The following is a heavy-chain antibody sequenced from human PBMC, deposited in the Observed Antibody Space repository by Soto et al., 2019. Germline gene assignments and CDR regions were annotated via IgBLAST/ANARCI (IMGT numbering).Heavy chain of an antibody. CDR1: GYTFTTHG. J-gene: IGHJ5*02. CDR2: VSGDNGHT. Sequence: QVQLVQSGAEVKKPGASVKVSCKASGYTFTTHGISWVRQAPGQGLEWMGWVSGDNGHTNYAQSLQGRVTMTTDTSTNTAYMELRSLTSDDTAVYYCARVLGYCRSGTCYREWFDPWGQGTLVTVSS. CDR3: ARVLGYCRSGTCYREWFDP. D-gene: IGHD2-15*01. V-gene: IGHV1-18*01.